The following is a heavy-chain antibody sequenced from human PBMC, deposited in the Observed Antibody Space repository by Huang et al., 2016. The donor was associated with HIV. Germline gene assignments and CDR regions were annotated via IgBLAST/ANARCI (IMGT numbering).Heavy chain of an antibody. J-gene: IGHJ3*02. D-gene: IGHD3-22*01. V-gene: IGHV4-34*02. Sequence: QVQLQQWGAELLKPSETLSLTCAVSGGSFSGHYGTWIRQPPGGGREWIGESSDSGITPYNPSLKSRVTISGDTSQSQFSLKLNSVTAADTAIYYCARMFKYDSGGYWGNDAFDIWGQGTMVTVSS. CDR1: GGSFSGHY. CDR2: SSDSGIT. CDR3: ARMFKYDSGGYWGNDAFDI.